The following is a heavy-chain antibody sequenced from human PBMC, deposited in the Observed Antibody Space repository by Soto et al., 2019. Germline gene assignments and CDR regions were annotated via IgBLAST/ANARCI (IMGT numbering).Heavy chain of an antibody. J-gene: IGHJ4*02. CDR3: AKGAEGYVVSSLDS. D-gene: IGHD5-12*01. CDR1: GFRFSDFA. CDR2: ITGTASST. Sequence: ESGGGFVQPGGSLRLSCAASGFRFSDFAMTWVRQAPGRGLEWVSAITGTASSTYYADSVKGRFTISRDNSKNTLYLQINSLGAEDTAIYYCAKGAEGYVVSSLDSWGQGTLVTVSS. V-gene: IGHV3-23*01.